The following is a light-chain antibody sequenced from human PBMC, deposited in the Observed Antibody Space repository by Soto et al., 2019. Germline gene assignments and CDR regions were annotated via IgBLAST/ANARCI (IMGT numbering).Light chain of an antibody. CDR1: QSVSSN. J-gene: IGKJ1*01. Sequence: EIMMTQSPATLSVSPGARATLSCRASQSVSSNFAWYQQKPGQAPRLLIYGASTRATGIPARFSGSGSGTEFTLTISSLQSEDFAVYYCQQYSNWPWTFGQGTQV. CDR2: GAS. CDR3: QQYSNWPWT. V-gene: IGKV3-15*01.